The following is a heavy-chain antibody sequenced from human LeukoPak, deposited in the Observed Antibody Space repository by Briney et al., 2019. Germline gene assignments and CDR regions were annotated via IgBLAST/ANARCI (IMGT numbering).Heavy chain of an antibody. J-gene: IGHJ3*02. CDR3: ARGRGSSSGWHHRAGRDAFDI. Sequence: SETLSLTCTVSGGSISSSSYYWGWIRQPPGKGLEWIGSIYYSGSTYYNPPLKSRVTISVDTSKNQFSLKLSSVTAADTAVYYCARGRGSSSGWHHRAGRDAFDIWGQGTMVTVPS. V-gene: IGHV4-39*07. D-gene: IGHD6-19*01. CDR2: IYYSGST. CDR1: GGSISSSSYY.